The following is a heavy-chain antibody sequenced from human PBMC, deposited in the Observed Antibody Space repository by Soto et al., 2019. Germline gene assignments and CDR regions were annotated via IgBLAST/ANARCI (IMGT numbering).Heavy chain of an antibody. Sequence: GGSLRLSCAASGFTVGNNYMSWVRQAPGKGLEWVSLIYSTGTTKYADSVKGRFTASRDNAKNTLYLQMNSLRAEDTAVYYCAKDGRGSGSHYNSFGYWGQGTLVTVSS. CDR3: AKDGRGSGSHYNSFGY. D-gene: IGHD3-10*01. CDR1: GFTVGNNY. CDR2: IYSTGTT. J-gene: IGHJ4*02. V-gene: IGHV3-53*01.